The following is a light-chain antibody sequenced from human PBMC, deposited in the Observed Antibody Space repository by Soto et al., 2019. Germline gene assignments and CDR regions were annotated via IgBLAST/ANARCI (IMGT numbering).Light chain of an antibody. CDR3: QQSYGTPLT. CDR2: AAS. V-gene: IGKV1-39*01. J-gene: IGKJ4*01. Sequence: DMEMTQSPSSLSASVGDRVTITCRASQSISNYLNWYQHKPGKVPKLLIYAASSLQSGVPTRFSGSGSGTHFTLTSNSLQPEDFATYYCQQSYGTPLTFGGGTKIEIK. CDR1: QSISNY.